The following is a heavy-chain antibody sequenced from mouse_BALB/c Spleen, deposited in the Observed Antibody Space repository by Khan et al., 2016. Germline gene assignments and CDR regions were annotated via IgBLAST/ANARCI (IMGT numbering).Heavy chain of an antibody. Sequence: VQLLQSGAELVRSGASVKFSCTASAFNIKDYYIHWVKQRPEQGLEWIGWIDPESGDTEYVPKFQGKATVTADTSSNTAYLQLSSLTSEDSAVDYCTAIYYGNYVYFDYWGQGTTLTVSS. D-gene: IGHD2-1*01. CDR2: IDPESGDT. J-gene: IGHJ2*01. V-gene: IGHV14-4*02. CDR3: TAIYYGNYVYFDY. CDR1: AFNIKDYY.